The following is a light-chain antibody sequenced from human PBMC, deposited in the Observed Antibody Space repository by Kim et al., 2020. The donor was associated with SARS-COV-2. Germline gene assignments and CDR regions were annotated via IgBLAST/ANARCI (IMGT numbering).Light chain of an antibody. Sequence: SYELTQPLSVSVSLGQTAKITCAGNNIGNKDVNWYQQKPGQAPVMVIHKDSNRPSGIPEGFSGSNSGKAATLTISRAQAGDEADYYCQVWDSNSVIFGGG. V-gene: IGLV3-9*01. CDR2: KDS. CDR3: QVWDSNSVI. CDR1: NIGNKD. J-gene: IGLJ2*01.